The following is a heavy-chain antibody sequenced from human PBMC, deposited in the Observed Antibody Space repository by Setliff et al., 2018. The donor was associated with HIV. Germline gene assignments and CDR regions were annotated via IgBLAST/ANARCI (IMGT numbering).Heavy chain of an antibody. V-gene: IGHV4-31*03. CDR1: GGSTASGGYY. CDR3: AGFSYNFWVYRFDH. Sequence: PSETLSLTCSVSGGSTASGGYYWSWIRQHPGKGLEYIGYIYYSGSTYYNPSLKSRVTMSIDTSTQQFFLNVTSVTAADTAVYCCAGFSYNFWVYRFDHWGQGALVTVSS. J-gene: IGHJ4*02. CDR2: IYYSGST. D-gene: IGHD3-3*01.